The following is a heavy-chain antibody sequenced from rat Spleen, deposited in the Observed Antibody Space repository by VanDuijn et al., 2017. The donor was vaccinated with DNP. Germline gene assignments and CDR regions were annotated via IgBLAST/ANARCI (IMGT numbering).Heavy chain of an antibody. CDR2: INSSGGT. J-gene: IGHJ3*01. Sequence: EVQLQESGPGLVKPSQSLSLTCSVTGYSITSSSRWNWIRKFPGNKLEGMGYINSSGGTNYNPSLKSRISITRDTSKNQFFLQLNSVTSEDTATYYCARWPLNYWGQGTLVTVSS. V-gene: IGHV3-3*01. D-gene: IGHD3-1*01. CDR3: ARWPLNY. CDR1: GYSITSSSR.